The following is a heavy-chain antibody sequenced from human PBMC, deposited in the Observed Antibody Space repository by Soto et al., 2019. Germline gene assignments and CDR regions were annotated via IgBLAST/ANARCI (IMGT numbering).Heavy chain of an antibody. V-gene: IGHV4-39*01. D-gene: IGHD2-15*01. CDR2: IYYSGST. CDR1: GGSISSSSYY. CDR3: ARQDCSGGSCYSPYYYGMDV. Sequence: QLQLQESGPGLVKPSETLSLTCTVSGGSISSSSYYWGWIRQPPGKGLEWIGSIYYSGSTYYNPPLKNRVPISVDTSKNQFSLKLSSVTAADTAVYYCARQDCSGGSCYSPYYYGMDVWGQGTTVTVSS. J-gene: IGHJ6*02.